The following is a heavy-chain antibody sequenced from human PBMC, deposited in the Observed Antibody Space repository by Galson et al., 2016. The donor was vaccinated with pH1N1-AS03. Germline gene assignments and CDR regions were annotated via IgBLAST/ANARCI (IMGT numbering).Heavy chain of an antibody. V-gene: IGHV3-33*01. CDR2: IWYDGSNK. Sequence: SLRLSCAASGFTFSSYGMHWVRQTPGKGLEWVAVIWYDGSNKYYADSVKGRFTISRDNSKNTLYLQMSSLRAEDTAVYYYARGQGYNSGYFDTDYWGRGTLVTVSS. CDR3: ARGQGYNSGYFDTDY. D-gene: IGHD3-22*01. J-gene: IGHJ4*02. CDR1: GFTFSSYG.